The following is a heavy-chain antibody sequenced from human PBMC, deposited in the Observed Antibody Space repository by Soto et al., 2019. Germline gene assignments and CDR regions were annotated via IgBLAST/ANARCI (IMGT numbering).Heavy chain of an antibody. D-gene: IGHD6-19*01. CDR1: GYTLTELS. Sequence: SVKVSCKVSGYTLTELSMHWVRQAPGQGLEWMGGIIPIVGTANYAQKFQGRVTITADESTSTAYMELSSLRSEDTAVYYCARRYSSALNWFDPWGQGTLVTVSS. CDR3: ARRYSSALNWFDP. CDR2: IIPIVGTA. V-gene: IGHV1-69*13. J-gene: IGHJ5*02.